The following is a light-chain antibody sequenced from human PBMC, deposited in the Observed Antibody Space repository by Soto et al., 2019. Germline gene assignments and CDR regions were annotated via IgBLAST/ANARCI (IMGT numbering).Light chain of an antibody. V-gene: IGLV2-14*01. Sequence: QSALTQPASVSGSPGQSITISCTGTSSDVGGYIFVSWYRLHPGKAPKLVIYEVSNRPSGVSNRFSGSKSGNTASLTISRVEAGDEADYYCQLWDSNSDHVVFGGGTKLTVL. J-gene: IGLJ2*01. CDR1: SSDVGGYIF. CDR3: QLWDSNSDHVV. CDR2: EVS.